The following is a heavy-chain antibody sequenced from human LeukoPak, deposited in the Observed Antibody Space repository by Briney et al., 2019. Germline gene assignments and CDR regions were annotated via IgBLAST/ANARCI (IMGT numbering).Heavy chain of an antibody. J-gene: IGHJ6*03. CDR1: GGSFSGYY. CDR3: ARGHLNCSGGSCYDYYYYYMDV. Sequence: SETLSLTCAVYGGSFSGYYWSWIRQPPGKGLERIGEINHSGSTNYNPSLKSRVTISVDTSKNQFSLKLSSVTAADTAVYYCARGHLNCSGGSCYDYYYYYMDVWGKGTTVTVSS. CDR2: INHSGST. D-gene: IGHD2-15*01. V-gene: IGHV4-34*01.